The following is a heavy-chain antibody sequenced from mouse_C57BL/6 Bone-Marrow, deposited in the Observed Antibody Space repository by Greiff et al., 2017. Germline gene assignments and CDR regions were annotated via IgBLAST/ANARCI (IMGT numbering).Heavy chain of an antibody. CDR3: ARGLYYYGSSSFAY. CDR1: GFTFSDYG. Sequence: EVKVVESGGGLVKPGGSLKLSCAASGFTFSDYGMHWVRQAPEKGLEWVAYISSGSSTIYYADTVKGRFTISRDNAKKTLFLQMTSLRSEDTAMYYCARGLYYYGSSSFAYWCQGTLVTVSA. D-gene: IGHD1-1*01. V-gene: IGHV5-17*01. J-gene: IGHJ3*01. CDR2: ISSGSSTI.